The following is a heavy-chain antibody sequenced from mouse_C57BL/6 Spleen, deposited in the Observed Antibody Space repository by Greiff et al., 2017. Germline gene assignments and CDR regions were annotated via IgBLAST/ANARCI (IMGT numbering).Heavy chain of an antibody. V-gene: IGHV1-15*01. CDR1: GFTFTDYE. J-gene: IGHJ1*03. CDR2: IDPETGST. CDR3: TGRNNTVVAHWYCDD. D-gene: IGHD1-1*01. Sequence: VKLVESGAELVRPGASVTLSCTASGFTFTDYEMHWVKQTPVHGLEWIGAIDPETGSTAYTQKFKGKVILTADKASSTAYMELSSLTSEDTAVYDGTGRNNTVVAHWYCDDWGTGTTVTVSA.